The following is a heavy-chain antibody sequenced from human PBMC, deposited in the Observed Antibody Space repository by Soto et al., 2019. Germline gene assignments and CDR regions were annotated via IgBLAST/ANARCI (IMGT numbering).Heavy chain of an antibody. CDR1: EFTFSNYA. CDR2: ILFDGNNN. CDR3: ARGRGASGYNHLGTQL. Sequence: QVQLVESGGGVVQPGRSLRLSCAASEFTFSNYAMHWVRQAPGKGLEWVAVILFDGNNNYYADSVKGRFTISRDNSKNPLYLQMSSLRAEDTAVYYCARGRGASGYNHLGTQLWGQGTMVTVSS. V-gene: IGHV3-30-3*01. D-gene: IGHD3-22*01. J-gene: IGHJ3*01.